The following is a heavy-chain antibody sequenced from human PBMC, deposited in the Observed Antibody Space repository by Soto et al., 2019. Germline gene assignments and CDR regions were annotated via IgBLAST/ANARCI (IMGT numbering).Heavy chain of an antibody. Sequence: GFLKHSCVTAGFNLCANWMSWVRQAPGKGLEWVANIKQDGGEKNYVDSVKGRFTISRDNADNSLFLQMNSLRADDTAVYYCARGQGWADYWGQGTLVTVSS. CDR3: ARGQGWADY. CDR2: IKQDGGEK. D-gene: IGHD6-19*01. J-gene: IGHJ4*02. CDR1: GFNLCANW. V-gene: IGHV3-7*01.